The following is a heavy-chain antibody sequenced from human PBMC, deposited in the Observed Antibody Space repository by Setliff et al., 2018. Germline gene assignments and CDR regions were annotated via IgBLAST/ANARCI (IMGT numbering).Heavy chain of an antibody. Sequence: ASVKVSCKASGYTFNHYGITWVRLAPGQGLEWMGWISAHSGNTFYAPQFQGRLVMTTDTSTNTAYMELRNLTSDDTAMYFCERLVRYCTRVTCQRSSDGDFWVQGTPVTVSS. D-gene: IGHD2-8*01. V-gene: IGHV1-18*01. CDR1: GYTFNHYG. CDR3: ERLVRYCTRVTCQRSSDGDF. J-gene: IGHJ4*02. CDR2: ISAHSGNT.